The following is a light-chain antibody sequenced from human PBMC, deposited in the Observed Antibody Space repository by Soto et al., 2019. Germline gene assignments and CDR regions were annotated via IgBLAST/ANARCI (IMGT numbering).Light chain of an antibody. CDR2: AAS. CDR1: QGISSY. Sequence: DIQLTQSPSLLSASVGDRVTITCRASQGISSYLAWYQQKPGKAPKLLIYAASTLQSGVPSRFSGSGSGTEFTLTISSLQPEDFATYYCQQLNSYPRTFGQGTKVEI. J-gene: IGKJ1*01. CDR3: QQLNSYPRT. V-gene: IGKV1-9*01.